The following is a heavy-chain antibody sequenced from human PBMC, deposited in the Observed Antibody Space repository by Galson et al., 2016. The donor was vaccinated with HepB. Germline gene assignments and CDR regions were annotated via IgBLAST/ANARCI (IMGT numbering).Heavy chain of an antibody. D-gene: IGHD1-26*01. J-gene: IGHJ6*04. V-gene: IGHV3-7*01. Sequence: SLRLSCAASGFTFSKFWMTWARQAPGKGLEWVANIKPDGTEKYYVDSVRGRFTISRENTNQSLFLQMNSMRVEDTAVYWCFSGIDYYGRDVWGKGTTVTVSS. CDR3: FSGIDYYGRDV. CDR1: GFTFSKFW. CDR2: IKPDGTEK.